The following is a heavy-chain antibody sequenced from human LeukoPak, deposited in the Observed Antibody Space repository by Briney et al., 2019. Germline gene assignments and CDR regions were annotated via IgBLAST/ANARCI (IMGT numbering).Heavy chain of an antibody. CDR2: ISAHNGNT. Sequence: ASVKVSCKASGYTFTTYGISWVRQAPGQGLEWMGWISAHNGNTNYAQKLQGRVTMTTDTSTSTAYVELRSLRSDDTAVYYCARTGSDKQMVDWAYYYNGMDVWGQGTTVTVSS. J-gene: IGHJ6*02. CDR3: ARTGSDKQMVDWAYYYNGMDV. CDR1: GYTFTTYG. D-gene: IGHD6-13*01. V-gene: IGHV1-18*01.